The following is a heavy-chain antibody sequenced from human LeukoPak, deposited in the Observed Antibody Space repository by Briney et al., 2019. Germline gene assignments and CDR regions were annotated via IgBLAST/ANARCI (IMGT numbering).Heavy chain of an antibody. D-gene: IGHD2-15*01. V-gene: IGHV3-23*01. Sequence: PGGSLRLSCAASGFTFSESSMRWVRQAPGKGLEWVSNIRSNGRDTYYTDSVKGRFTISRDNSKNTLYLEMNSLRAEDTAVYYCARGGYTSYFDPWGQGTLVTVSS. CDR1: GFTFSESS. J-gene: IGHJ5*02. CDR3: ARGGYTSYFDP. CDR2: IRSNGRDT.